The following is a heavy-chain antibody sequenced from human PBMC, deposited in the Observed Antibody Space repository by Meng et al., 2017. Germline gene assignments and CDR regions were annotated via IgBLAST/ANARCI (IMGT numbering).Heavy chain of an antibody. V-gene: IGHV4-4*02. D-gene: IGHD4-17*01. CDR3: ARGTDYGDYYFDY. Sequence: HVLLRGATPGLGKPSGTLPLTLSVPGGSISSVNWWSWVRQPPGKGLEWIGEIYHSGSTNYNPSLKSRVTISVDKSKNQFSLKLSSVTAADTAVYYCARGTDYGDYYFDYWGQGTLVTVSS. J-gene: IGHJ4*02. CDR1: GGSISSVNW. CDR2: IYHSGST.